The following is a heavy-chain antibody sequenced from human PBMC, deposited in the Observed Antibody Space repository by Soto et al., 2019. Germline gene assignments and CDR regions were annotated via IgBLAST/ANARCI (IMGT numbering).Heavy chain of an antibody. V-gene: IGHV1-69*01. J-gene: IGHJ4*02. CDR3: ATWVGLVTYRGFIGTLDF. Sequence: QVHLVKSGAEVKKPGSSVKISCRASGSTFSKRSITWVRQAPGQGFEWMGGITPAFGTTNFARKFQGRLTITADEPTTTAYFELSSLTSADTAVYHCATWVGLVTYRGFIGTLDFWGQGTLVTVSS. CDR1: GSTFSKRS. CDR2: ITPAFGTT. D-gene: IGHD2-21*01.